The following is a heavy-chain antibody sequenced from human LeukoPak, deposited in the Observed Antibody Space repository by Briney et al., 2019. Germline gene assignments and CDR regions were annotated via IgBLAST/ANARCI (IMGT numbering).Heavy chain of an antibody. CDR3: AKKDIVVVPAAMGGHNWFDP. Sequence: SETLSLTCAVYGGSFSGYYWSWIRQPPGKGLGWIGEINHSGSTNYNPSLKSRVTISVDTSKNQFSLKLSSVTAADTAVYYCAKKDIVVVPAAMGGHNWFDPWGQGTLVTVSS. CDR1: GGSFSGYY. V-gene: IGHV4-34*01. D-gene: IGHD2-2*01. J-gene: IGHJ5*02. CDR2: INHSGST.